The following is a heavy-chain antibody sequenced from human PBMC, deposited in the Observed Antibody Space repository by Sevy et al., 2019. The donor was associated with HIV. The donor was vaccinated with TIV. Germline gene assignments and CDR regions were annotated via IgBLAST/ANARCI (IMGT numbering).Heavy chain of an antibody. V-gene: IGHV3-23*01. J-gene: IGHJ6*02. CDR1: GFTFSSYA. D-gene: IGHD5-18*01. Sequence: GGSLRLSCAASGFTFSSYAMSWVRQAPGKGLEWVSAISGSGGSTYYADSVKGRFTISRDNSKNTLYQQMNSLRAEDTAVYYCAKDLGYSYGPYPNYYGMDVWGQGTTVTVSS. CDR2: ISGSGGST. CDR3: AKDLGYSYGPYPNYYGMDV.